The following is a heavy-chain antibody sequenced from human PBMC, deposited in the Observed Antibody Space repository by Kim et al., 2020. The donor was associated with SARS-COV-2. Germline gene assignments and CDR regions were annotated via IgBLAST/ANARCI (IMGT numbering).Heavy chain of an antibody. V-gene: IGHV3-15*01. CDR3: TTEPSTAYYDSSGYYDY. D-gene: IGHD3-22*01. CDR1: GFTFSNAW. J-gene: IGHJ4*02. CDR2: IKSKTDGGTT. Sequence: GGSLRLSCAASGFTFSNAWMSWVRQAPGKGLEWVGRIKSKTDGGTTDYAAPVKGRFTISRDDSKNTLYLQMNSLKTEDTAVYYCTTEPSTAYYDSSGYYDYWGQGTLVTVSS.